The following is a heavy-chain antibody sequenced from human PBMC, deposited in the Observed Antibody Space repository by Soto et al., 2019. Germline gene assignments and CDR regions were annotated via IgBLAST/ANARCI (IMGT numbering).Heavy chain of an antibody. CDR3: AREASVIIPAAQPSRFDS. Sequence: ASVKVSCKGFGYSFMKYGINWVRQAPGQGLVWVGWISPYSGYTHSAQKFHGRLTLTTDTAASTAYMELRILRSADTALYYCAREASVIIPAAQPSRFDSWGQ. V-gene: IGHV1-18*01. J-gene: IGHJ4*02. CDR2: ISPYSGYT. CDR1: GYSFMKYG. D-gene: IGHD2-2*01.